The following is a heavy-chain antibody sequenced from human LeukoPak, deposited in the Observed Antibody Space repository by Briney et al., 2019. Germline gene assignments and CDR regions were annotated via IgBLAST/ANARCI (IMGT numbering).Heavy chain of an antibody. V-gene: IGHV4-34*01. D-gene: IGHD1-26*01. CDR3: ARGRGSREIDY. CDR1: GGSFSGYY. CDR2: INHGGST. J-gene: IGHJ4*02. Sequence: SETLSLTCAAYGGSFSGYYWSWIRQPPGKGLEWIGEINHGGSTNYNPSLKSRVTISVDTSKNQFSLKLSSVTAADTAVYYCARGRGSREIDYWGQGTLVTVSS.